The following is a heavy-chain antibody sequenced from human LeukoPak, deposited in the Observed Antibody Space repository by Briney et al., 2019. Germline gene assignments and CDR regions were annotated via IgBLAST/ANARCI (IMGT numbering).Heavy chain of an antibody. CDR2: IRHDGSYQ. J-gene: IGHJ4*02. D-gene: IGHD3-22*01. V-gene: IGHV3-30*02. CDR3: AKNRDSSDYPRDFDY. CDR1: GFTFSSYG. Sequence: QPGRSLRLSCAASGFTFSSYGMHWVRQTPGKGLQWVAFIRHDGSYQQYADSVKGRFTVSRDNSKDTVYLQMNSLRTEDTAVYYCAKNRDSSDYPRDFDYWGQGTLVTVSS.